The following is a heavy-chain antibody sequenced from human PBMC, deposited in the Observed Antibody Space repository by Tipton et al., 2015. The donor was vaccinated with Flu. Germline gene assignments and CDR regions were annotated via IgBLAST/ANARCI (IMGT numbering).Heavy chain of an antibody. CDR2: IYSGGST. CDR1: GFNVSSNY. D-gene: IGHD4-23*01. V-gene: IGHV3-53*01. Sequence: VQLVQSGGGLVKPGGSLRLSCAASGFNVSSNYMIGVRQAPGKGLEWVSVIYSGGSTYYADSVKGRFTISRDNSKNTLYLQINSLRAEDTAVDYCARASYGGNSGSFDYCGQGTLVTVSS. J-gene: IGHJ4*02. CDR3: ARASYGGNSGSFDY.